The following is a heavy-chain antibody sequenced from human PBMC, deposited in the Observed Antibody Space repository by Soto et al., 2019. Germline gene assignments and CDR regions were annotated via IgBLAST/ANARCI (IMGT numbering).Heavy chain of an antibody. CDR1: GDTFSSYT. D-gene: IGHD1-26*01. CDR3: AAGGHGAFDI. V-gene: IGHV1-69*02. Sequence: QVQLVQSGAEVKKPGSSVKVSCKASGDTFSSYTISWVRQAPGQGLEWMGRIIPILDIANYAQKFQGRVTIPADKSTSTAYMELSSLRSEDTAVYYCAAGGHGAFDIWGQGTMVTVSS. J-gene: IGHJ3*02. CDR2: IIPILDIA.